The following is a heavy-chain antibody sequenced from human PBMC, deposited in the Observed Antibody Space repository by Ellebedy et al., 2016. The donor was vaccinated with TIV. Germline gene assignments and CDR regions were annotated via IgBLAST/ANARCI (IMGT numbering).Heavy chain of an antibody. CDR2: INPNNGGT. CDR1: GYTFTGYY. CDR3: ARVGRWEDFDI. V-gene: IGHV1-2*02. Sequence: ASVKVSXXASGYTFTGYYMQWVRQAPGQGLEWVGWINPNNGGTKFAQKFQGRVTMTTDTSSSTAHMELSSLRSEDTALYYCARVGRWEDFDIWGQGTMVIVSS. J-gene: IGHJ3*02. D-gene: IGHD1-26*01.